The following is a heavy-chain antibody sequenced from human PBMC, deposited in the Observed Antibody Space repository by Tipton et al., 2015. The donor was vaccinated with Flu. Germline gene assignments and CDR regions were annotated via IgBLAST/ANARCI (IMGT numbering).Heavy chain of an antibody. J-gene: IGHJ6*02. V-gene: IGHV1-46*01. Sequence: QLVQSGAEVKKPGASVKVSCKASGYTFTSYYVHWVRQAPGQGLEWMGIFNPNGGSTSYAQNFQGRAGMTRDTSTSTVYMELSSLRYEDTGVYYCARDRGGRESMDVWGQGTTVTVSS. CDR3: ARDRGGRESMDV. CDR1: GYTFTSYY. D-gene: IGHD3-10*01. CDR2: FNPNGGST.